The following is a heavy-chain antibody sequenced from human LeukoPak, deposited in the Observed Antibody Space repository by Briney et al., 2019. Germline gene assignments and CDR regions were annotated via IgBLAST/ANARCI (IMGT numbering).Heavy chain of an antibody. Sequence: ASVKVPCKASGYTFTSYYMHWVRQAPGQGLEWMGIINPSGGSTSYAQKFQGRVTMTRDTSTSTVYMELSSLRSEDTAVYYCARAPYDSSGRGNFDYWGQGTLVTVSS. D-gene: IGHD3-22*01. CDR2: INPSGGST. J-gene: IGHJ4*02. CDR1: GYTFTSYY. V-gene: IGHV1-46*01. CDR3: ARAPYDSSGRGNFDY.